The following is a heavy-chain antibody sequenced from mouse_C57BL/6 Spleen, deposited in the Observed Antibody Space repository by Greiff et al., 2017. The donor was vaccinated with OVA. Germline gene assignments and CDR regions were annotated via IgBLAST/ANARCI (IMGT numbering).Heavy chain of an antibody. J-gene: IGHJ4*01. CDR2: IDPSDSYT. CDR1: GYTFTSYW. Sequence: QVQLQQPGAELVMPGASVKLSCKASGYTFTSYWMHWVKQRPGQGLEWIGEIDPSDSYTNYNQKFKGKSTLTVDKSSSTAYMQLSSLTSEDSAVYYCARLDSSGYDAMDYWGQGTSVTVSS. D-gene: IGHD3-2*02. V-gene: IGHV1-69*01. CDR3: ARLDSSGYDAMDY.